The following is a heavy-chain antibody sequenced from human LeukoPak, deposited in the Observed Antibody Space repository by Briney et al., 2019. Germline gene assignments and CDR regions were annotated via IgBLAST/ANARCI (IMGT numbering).Heavy chain of an antibody. Sequence: GGSLRLSCAASGFTFSSYGIHWVRQAPSKGLEWVGVIWYDGSNKYYADSVKGRFTISRDNSKNTLYLQMNSLRAEDTAVYYCAKDFSIAAAENWFDPWGQGTLVTVSS. CDR3: AKDFSIAAAENWFDP. J-gene: IGHJ5*01. V-gene: IGHV3-33*06. CDR2: IWYDGSNK. D-gene: IGHD6-13*01. CDR1: GFTFSSYG.